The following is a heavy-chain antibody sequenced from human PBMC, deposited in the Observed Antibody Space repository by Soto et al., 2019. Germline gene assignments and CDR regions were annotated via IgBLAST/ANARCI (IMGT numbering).Heavy chain of an antibody. CDR2: FDPEDGET. D-gene: IGHD2-2*01. J-gene: IGHJ4*02. Sequence: GASVKVSCKVSGYTLTELSMHWVRQAPGKGLEWMGGFDPEDGETIYAQKFQGRVTMTEDTSTDTAYMELSSLRSEDTAVYYCAIPDPPLVRYQLLNKAFDYWGQGTLVTVSS. CDR3: AIPDPPLVRYQLLNKAFDY. CDR1: GYTLTELS. V-gene: IGHV1-24*01.